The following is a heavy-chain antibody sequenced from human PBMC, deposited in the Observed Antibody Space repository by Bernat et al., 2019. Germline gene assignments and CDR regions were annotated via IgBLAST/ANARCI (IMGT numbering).Heavy chain of an antibody. Sequence: QVQLVESGGGVVQPGGSLRLSCAASGFTFSSYGMHWVRQAPGKGLEWVAFIRYDGSNKYYADSVKGRFTISRDNSKNTLYLQMNSLRAEDTAVYYCAKDGGSYYVDAYWGQGTLVTVSS. V-gene: IGHV3-30*02. D-gene: IGHD1-26*01. CDR3: AKDGGSYYVDAY. CDR1: GFTFSSYG. J-gene: IGHJ4*02. CDR2: IRYDGSNK.